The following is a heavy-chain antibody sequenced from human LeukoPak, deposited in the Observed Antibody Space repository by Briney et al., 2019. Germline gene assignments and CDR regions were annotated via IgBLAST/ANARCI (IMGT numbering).Heavy chain of an antibody. CDR1: GGSISSYY. J-gene: IGHJ2*01. Sequence: SETLSLTCTVSGGSISSYYWSWIRQPPGKGLEWIGYNYYSGSTNYNPSLKSRVTISVDTSKNQFSLKLSSVTAADTAVYYCARVTLRYFDLWGRGTLVTVSS. CDR3: ARVTLRYFDL. V-gene: IGHV4-59*01. CDR2: NYYSGST.